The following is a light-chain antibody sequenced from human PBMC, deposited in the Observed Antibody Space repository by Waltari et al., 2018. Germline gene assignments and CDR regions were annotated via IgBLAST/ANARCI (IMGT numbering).Light chain of an antibody. CDR3: QQYNGYSRT. CDR1: QSISRG. J-gene: IGKJ2*01. CDR2: EAS. Sequence: DIQMTQSPSTLSASVGDRVTITCRASQSISRGLAWYQQKPGKAPKLLIYEASSLESGVPSRFSGSGSGTEFTLTISSLQPDDFATYYCQQYNGYSRTFGQGTKLEIK. V-gene: IGKV1-5*03.